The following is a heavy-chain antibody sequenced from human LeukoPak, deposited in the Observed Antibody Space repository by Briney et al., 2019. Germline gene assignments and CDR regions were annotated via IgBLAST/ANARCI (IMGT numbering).Heavy chain of an antibody. CDR1: GYTFTGYY. Sequence: GASVKVSCKASGYTFTGYYMHWVRQAPGQGLEWMGWINPNSGGTNYAQKFQGRVTMTRDTSISTAYMELSRLRSDDTAVYYCARAIYSRYLVGVPGMDVWGKGTTVTVSS. D-gene: IGHD1-26*01. J-gene: IGHJ6*04. CDR3: ARAIYSRYLVGVPGMDV. V-gene: IGHV1-2*02. CDR2: INPNSGGT.